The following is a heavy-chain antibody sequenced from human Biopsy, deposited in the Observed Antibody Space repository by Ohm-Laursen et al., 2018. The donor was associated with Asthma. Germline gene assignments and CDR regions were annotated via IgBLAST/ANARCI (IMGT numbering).Heavy chain of an antibody. CDR1: GYTLNSAG. CDR2: ISVYNGNT. V-gene: IGHV1-18*01. CDR3: ARAVDYSHYYGIDV. D-gene: IGHD3-10*01. Sequence: GAPVKVSCKTSGYTLNSAGITWVRQAPGQGLEWMGWISVYNGNTKVAQKLQDRVTMITDTSTSTAYMELRSLRSDDTSVYFCARAVDYSHYYGIDVWGQGTTVTVS. J-gene: IGHJ6*02.